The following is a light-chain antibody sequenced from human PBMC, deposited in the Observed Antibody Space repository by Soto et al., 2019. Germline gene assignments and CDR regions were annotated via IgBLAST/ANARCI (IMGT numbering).Light chain of an antibody. V-gene: IGLV1-40*01. CDR1: SSNIGAAYD. Sequence: QSALTQPPSVSGAPGQSVTISCTGSSSNIGAAYDVHWYQHLPGTAPKLLIYANNNRPSGVPDRFSVSKSGTSAFLAITGLQAEDEADYYCQSYDSSLSGSVFGGGTKLTVL. CDR2: ANN. CDR3: QSYDSSLSGSV. J-gene: IGLJ2*01.